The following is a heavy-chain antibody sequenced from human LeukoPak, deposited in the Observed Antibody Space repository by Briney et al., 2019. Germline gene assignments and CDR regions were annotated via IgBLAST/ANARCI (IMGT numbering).Heavy chain of an antibody. J-gene: IGHJ4*02. CDR3: ARGAGYSYGHNDY. Sequence: GRSLRLPCAASGFTFSHYPMHWVRQAPGKGLEWVALISYDGSNKYYADSVKGRFTLSRDNSKNTLYLQMNSLRAEDTAVYYCARGAGYSYGHNDYWGQGTLLTVSS. V-gene: IGHV3-30-3*01. CDR2: ISYDGSNK. D-gene: IGHD5-18*01. CDR1: GFTFSHYP.